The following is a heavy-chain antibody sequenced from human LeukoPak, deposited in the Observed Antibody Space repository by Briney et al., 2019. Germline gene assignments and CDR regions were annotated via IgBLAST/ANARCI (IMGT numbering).Heavy chain of an antibody. CDR2: ISSSSSYI. J-gene: IGHJ4*02. V-gene: IGHV3-21*01. CDR3: ARDGWELPLKGEYYFDY. CDR1: GFTFSSYI. Sequence: PGGSLRLSCAASGFTFSSYIMNWVRQAPGKGLEWVSSISSSSSYIYYADSVKGRFTISRDNAKNSLYLQMNSLRAEDTAVYYCARDGWELPLKGEYYFDYWGQGTLVTVTS. D-gene: IGHD1-26*01.